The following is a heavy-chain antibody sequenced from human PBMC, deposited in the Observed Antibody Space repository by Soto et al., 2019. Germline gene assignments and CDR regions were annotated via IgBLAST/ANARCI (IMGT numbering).Heavy chain of an antibody. D-gene: IGHD3-16*02. V-gene: IGHV3-48*01. Sequence: EVQLVESGGGLVQPGGSLRLSCAASGFTFSSYSMNWVRQAPGKGLEWVSYISSSSSTIYYADSVKGRFTISRDNAKNSLYLQMNSLRVEDTAVYYCARVGQFIAYYYYMDVWGKGTTVTVSS. CDR1: GFTFSSYS. CDR2: ISSSSSTI. CDR3: ARVGQFIAYYYYMDV. J-gene: IGHJ6*03.